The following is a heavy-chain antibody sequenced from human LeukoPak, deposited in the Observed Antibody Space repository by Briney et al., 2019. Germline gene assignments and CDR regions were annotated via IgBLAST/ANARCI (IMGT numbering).Heavy chain of an antibody. Sequence: SETLSLTCTVSGGSISSSSYYWGWIRQPPGKGLEWIGSIYYSGSTYYNPSLKSRVTISVDTSKNQFSLKLSSVTAADTAVYYCASQRWYGAYFDYWGQGTLVTVSS. J-gene: IGHJ4*02. CDR3: ASQRWYGAYFDY. D-gene: IGHD4-23*01. CDR2: IYYSGST. V-gene: IGHV4-39*07. CDR1: GGSISSSSYY.